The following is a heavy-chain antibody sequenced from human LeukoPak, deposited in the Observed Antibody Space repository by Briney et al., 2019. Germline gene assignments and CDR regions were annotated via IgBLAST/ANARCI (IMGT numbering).Heavy chain of an antibody. J-gene: IGHJ4*02. CDR1: GGSISGYY. D-gene: IGHD3-16*01. Sequence: SETLSLTCTVSGGSISGYYWSWIRQPPGKGLEWIGYIYYSGSTNYNPSLKSRVTISVDMSKNQFSLKLSSVTAADTAVYYCARRELRGLFDYWGQGTLVTVSS. CDR3: ARRELRGLFDY. CDR2: IYYSGST. V-gene: IGHV4-59*01.